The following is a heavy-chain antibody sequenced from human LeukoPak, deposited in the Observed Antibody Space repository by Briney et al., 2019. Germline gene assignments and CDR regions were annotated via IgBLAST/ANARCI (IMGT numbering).Heavy chain of an antibody. CDR3: ARGRGWYFDL. J-gene: IGHJ2*01. V-gene: IGHV3-74*01. CDR2: INSDGRII. Sequence: GVSLRLSCAASGFTFSNYWMHWVRQVPGKGLVWVSHINSDGRIINCADSVKGLFTISRDNAKNTLYLQMNSLRVEDTAVYYCARGRGWYFDLWGRGTLVTVSS. D-gene: IGHD3-10*01. CDR1: GFTFSNYW.